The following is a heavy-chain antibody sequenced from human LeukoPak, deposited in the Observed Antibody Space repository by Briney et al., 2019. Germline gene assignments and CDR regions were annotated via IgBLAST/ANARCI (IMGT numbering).Heavy chain of an antibody. J-gene: IGHJ4*02. D-gene: IGHD5-24*01. CDR3: ARDSPTEMAPCY. CDR1: GGTFSSYA. Sequence: SVKVSCKASGGTFSSYAISWVRQAPGQGLEWMGRIIPILGIANYAQKFQGRVTITADKSTSTAYMELSSLRSEDTAVYYCARDSPTEMAPCYWGQGTLVTVSS. CDR2: IIPILGIA. V-gene: IGHV1-69*04.